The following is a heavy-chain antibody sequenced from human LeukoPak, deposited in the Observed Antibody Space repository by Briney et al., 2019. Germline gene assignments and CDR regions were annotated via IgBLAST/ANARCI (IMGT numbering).Heavy chain of an antibody. D-gene: IGHD6-19*01. V-gene: IGHV4-59*01. CDR3: ARDSPSYSSGWYVVGY. CDR2: IYYSGST. Sequence: SETLSLTCTVSGGSISSYYWSWIRQPPGKGLEWIGYIYYSGSTNYNPFLKSRVTISVDTSKNQFSLKLSSVTAADTAVYYCARDSPSYSSGWYVVGYWGQGTLVTVSS. CDR1: GGSISSYY. J-gene: IGHJ4*02.